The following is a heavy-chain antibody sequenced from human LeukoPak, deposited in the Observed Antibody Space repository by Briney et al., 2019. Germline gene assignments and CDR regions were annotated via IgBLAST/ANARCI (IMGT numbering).Heavy chain of an antibody. Sequence: ETLSLTCTVSGGSISSSSYSWGWIRQPPGKGLEWVSAISGGGGSTYHADSVKGRFTISRDNSKNTLYLQMDSLRAEDTAVYYCANSYTSSSRTPFDCWGQGTLVTVSS. CDR3: ANSYTSSSRTPFDC. J-gene: IGHJ4*02. CDR1: GGSISSSSYS. CDR2: ISGGGGST. V-gene: IGHV3-23*01. D-gene: IGHD6-6*01.